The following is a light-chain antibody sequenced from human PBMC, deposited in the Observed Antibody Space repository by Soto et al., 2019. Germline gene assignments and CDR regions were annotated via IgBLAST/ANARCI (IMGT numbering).Light chain of an antibody. CDR2: EVS. CDR3: SLYAGSQDVV. V-gene: IGLV2-8*01. J-gene: IGLJ2*01. Sequence: QSVLTQPPSASGSPGQSVTISCTGTSSDVGGYNYVSWYQQHPGKAPKLMIYEVSKRPSGVPDRFSGSKSGNAASLTVSGLRGADESVYFCSLYAGSQDVVFGGWTKLTVL. CDR1: SSDVGGYNY.